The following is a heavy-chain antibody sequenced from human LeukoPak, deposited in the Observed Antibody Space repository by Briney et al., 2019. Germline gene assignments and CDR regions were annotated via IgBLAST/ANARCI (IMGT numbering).Heavy chain of an antibody. D-gene: IGHD6-6*01. J-gene: IGHJ4*02. CDR2: ISYDGSNK. V-gene: IGHV3-30*03. CDR1: GFTFSSYG. Sequence: GGSLRLSCAASGFTFSSYGMHWVRQAPGKGLEWVAVISYDGSNKYYADSVKGRFTISRDNSKNTLYLQMNSLRAEDTAMYYCVGTIASRGSEYWGQGALVTVSS. CDR3: VGTIASRGSEY.